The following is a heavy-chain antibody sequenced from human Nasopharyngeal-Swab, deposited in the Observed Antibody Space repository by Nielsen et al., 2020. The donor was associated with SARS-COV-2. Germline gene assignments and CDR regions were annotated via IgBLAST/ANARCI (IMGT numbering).Heavy chain of an antibody. D-gene: IGHD2/OR15-2a*01. J-gene: IGHJ4*02. CDR2: IGQDGGGK. CDR1: GFTYW. V-gene: IGHV3-7*01. CDR3: VRDRGYYTFTD. Sequence: ETLSLTCAASGFTYWMNWVRQAPGKGLEWVGNIGQDGGGKKYVDSVKGRFTISRDNANNLLYLQMNSLRAEDTAVYYCVRDRGYYTFTDWGQGTLVTVSS.